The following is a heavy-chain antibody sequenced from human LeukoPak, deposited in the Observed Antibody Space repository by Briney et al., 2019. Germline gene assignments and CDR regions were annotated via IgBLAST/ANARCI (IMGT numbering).Heavy chain of an antibody. D-gene: IGHD5-12*01. CDR3: ARGAATRKSGFYYYYMDV. CDR1: GFTFSSYN. V-gene: IGHV3-21*01. Sequence: PGGSLRLSCVASGFTFSSYNVNWVRQAPGKGLEWVSSITTGNSFLYFADSVKGRFTISRDHANNSLYLQMNSLRADDTAVYYCARGAATRKSGFYYYYMDVWGKGTTVTVSS. CDR2: ITTGNSFL. J-gene: IGHJ6*03.